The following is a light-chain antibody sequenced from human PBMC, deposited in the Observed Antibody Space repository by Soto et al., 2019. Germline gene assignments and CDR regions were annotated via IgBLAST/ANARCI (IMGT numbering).Light chain of an antibody. V-gene: IGLV2-14*03. CDR1: SSDVGGYDY. Sequence: QSALTQPASVSGSPGQSIAISCTGTSSDVGGYDYVSWYQQHPGKAPKLMIYDVSNRPSGVSNRFSGSKSDTTASLTISGLQAEDEAYYYCSSYTSSSNYVFGTGTKLTVL. J-gene: IGLJ1*01. CDR2: DVS. CDR3: SSYTSSSNYV.